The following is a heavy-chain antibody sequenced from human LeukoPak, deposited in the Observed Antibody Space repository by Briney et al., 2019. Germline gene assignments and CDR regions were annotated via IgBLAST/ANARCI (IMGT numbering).Heavy chain of an antibody. D-gene: IGHD3-9*01. CDR1: GGSFSGYY. V-gene: IGHV4-34*01. Sequence: SETLSLTCAVYGGSFSGYYWSWIRQPPGKGLEWIGEINHSGSTNYNPSLKSRVTMSVDTSKNQFSLKLSSVTAADTAVYYCARDTLPLPHETGYYRGLDYYYGMDVWGQGTTVTVSS. CDR2: INHSGST. CDR3: ARDTLPLPHETGYYRGLDYYYGMDV. J-gene: IGHJ6*02.